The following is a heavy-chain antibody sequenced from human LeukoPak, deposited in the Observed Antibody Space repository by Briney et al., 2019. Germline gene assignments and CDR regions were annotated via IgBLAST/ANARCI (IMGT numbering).Heavy chain of an antibody. J-gene: IGHJ4*02. D-gene: IGHD1-26*01. Sequence: GGSLRLSCAASGFTVSSNYMSWVRQAPGKGLEWVSVIYSGGSTYYADSVKGRFTISRDNSKNTLYLQMNSLRAEDTAVYYCARVQVGATLDYSGQGTLVTVSS. CDR1: GFTVSSNY. V-gene: IGHV3-53*01. CDR3: ARVQVGATLDY. CDR2: IYSGGST.